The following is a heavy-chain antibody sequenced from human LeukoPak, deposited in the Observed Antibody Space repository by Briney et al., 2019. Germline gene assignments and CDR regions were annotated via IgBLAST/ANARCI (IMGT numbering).Heavy chain of an antibody. J-gene: IGHJ4*02. D-gene: IGHD3-3*02. CDR1: GGTFSNFA. CDR2: FIPVSGTA. CDR3: ATPVKYWDVWRGFSPFDY. V-gene: IGHV1-69*13. Sequence: ASVNVSCKASGGTFSNFAFNWVRQAPGLGLEWMGGFIPVSGTANYAQNFQGRITITADESSSTAYMELSRLRSEDTALYYCATPVKYWDVWRGFSPFDYWGQGTLVTVSS.